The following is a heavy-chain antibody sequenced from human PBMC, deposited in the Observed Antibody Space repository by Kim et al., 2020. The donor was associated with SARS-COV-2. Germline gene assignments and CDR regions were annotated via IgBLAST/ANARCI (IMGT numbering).Heavy chain of an antibody. V-gene: IGHV3-9*01. CDR3: AKDISTYQTEAFDI. J-gene: IGHJ3*02. D-gene: IGHD2-2*01. CDR1: GFTFGDYA. Sequence: GGSLRLSCAASGFTFGDYAMHWVRQAPGKGLEWVSGISWNSGSIGYADSVKGRFTISRDNAKNSLYLQMNSLRAEDTALYYCAKDISTYQTEAFDIWGQGTMVTVSS. CDR2: ISWNSGSI.